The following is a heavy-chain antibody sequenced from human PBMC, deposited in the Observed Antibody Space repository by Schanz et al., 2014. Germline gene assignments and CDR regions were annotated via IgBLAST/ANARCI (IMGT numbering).Heavy chain of an antibody. V-gene: IGHV4-59*08. CDR2: IFDSGRI. J-gene: IGHJ4*02. CDR3: AGAFNAQVAGGDY. Sequence: QVHLQESGPGLVKPSETLSLTCTISGGSIRSYYWNWIRQPPGKGLEWIGHIFDSGRIKDNPALQSRVTWWIDTSKTRVPLDWGSVTAADTAVYYCAGAFNAQVAGGDYWGQGTLVSVSS. CDR1: GGSIRSYY. D-gene: IGHD6-19*01.